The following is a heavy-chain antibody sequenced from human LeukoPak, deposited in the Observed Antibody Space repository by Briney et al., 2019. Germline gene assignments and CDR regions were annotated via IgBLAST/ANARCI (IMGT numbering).Heavy chain of an antibody. D-gene: IGHD3-22*01. Sequence: GGSLRLSCAASGFTFSSYSMNWVRQAPGKGLEWVSSISSSSSYIYYADSVKGRFTISRDNAKNSLYLQMNSLRAEDTAVYYCARAGGSSGYYRWFDPWGQGTLVTVSS. CDR1: GFTFSSYS. J-gene: IGHJ5*02. CDR2: ISSSSSYI. V-gene: IGHV3-21*01. CDR3: ARAGGSSGYYRWFDP.